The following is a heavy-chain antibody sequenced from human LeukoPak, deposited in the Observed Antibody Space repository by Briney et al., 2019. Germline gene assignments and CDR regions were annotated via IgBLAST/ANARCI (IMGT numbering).Heavy chain of an antibody. CDR3: AREGGWFGELILSFDY. CDR1: GYTFTSYG. Sequence: ASVKVSCKASGYTFTSYGISWVRQAPGQGLEWMGWISAYNGNTNYAQKLQGRVTMTTDTPTSTAYMELRSLRSDDTAVYYCAREGGWFGELILSFDYWGQGTLVTVSS. J-gene: IGHJ4*02. D-gene: IGHD3-10*01. V-gene: IGHV1-18*04. CDR2: ISAYNGNT.